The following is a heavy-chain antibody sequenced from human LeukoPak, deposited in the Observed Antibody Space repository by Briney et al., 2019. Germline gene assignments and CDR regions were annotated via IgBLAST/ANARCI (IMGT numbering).Heavy chain of an antibody. V-gene: IGHV3-74*01. CDR3: AKSTTSSGSSKTPFDY. J-gene: IGHJ4*02. D-gene: IGHD1-26*01. CDR1: GFTFTSHW. CDR2: INGDGSGT. Sequence: GGSLRLSCTASGFTFTSHWMHWVRQVPGKGLVWVSRINGDGSGTNHADSVKGRFTISRDSAKNTLYLQMNSLRAEDTAIYYCAKSTTSSGSSKTPFDYWGQGTLVTVSS.